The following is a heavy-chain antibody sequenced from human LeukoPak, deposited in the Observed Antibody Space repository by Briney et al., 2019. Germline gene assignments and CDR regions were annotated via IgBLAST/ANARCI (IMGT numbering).Heavy chain of an antibody. Sequence: PGGSLRLSCAVSGFTFSTYAMSWVRQAPGKGLEWVSSILNSGATTYYAESVKGRFTISRDNSKNTLYLQMNSLRAEDTAVYYCAKGPHTVTTDYFDYWGQGTLVTVSS. CDR3: AKGPHTVTTDYFDY. V-gene: IGHV3-23*01. J-gene: IGHJ4*02. CDR1: GFTFSTYA. CDR2: ILNSGATT. D-gene: IGHD4-17*01.